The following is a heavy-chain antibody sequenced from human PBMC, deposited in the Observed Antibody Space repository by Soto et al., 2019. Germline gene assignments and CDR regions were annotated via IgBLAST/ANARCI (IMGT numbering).Heavy chain of an antibody. J-gene: IGHJ5*02. CDR3: AREPSRSRLRFLAS. D-gene: IGHD3-3*01. CDR1: GYTFTSYG. V-gene: IGHV1-18*01. Sequence: ASVKVSCKASGYTFTSYGISWVRQAPGQGLEWMGWISAYNGNTNYAQKLQGRVTMTTDTSTSTAYMELRSLRSDDTAVYYCAREPSRSRLRFLASWDQGTLVTVSS. CDR2: ISAYNGNT.